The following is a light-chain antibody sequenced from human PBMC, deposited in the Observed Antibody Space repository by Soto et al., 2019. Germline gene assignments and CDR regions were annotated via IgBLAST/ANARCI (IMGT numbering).Light chain of an antibody. CDR3: QQRKHWPPIT. Sequence: EVELTQSPATLSLSPGATATLSCRASQTIDKFLAWYQQRPGQPPRLLIFDSSNRATGVPVRFSGSGSGTVFTLTIGSLEPEDSAVYYCQQRKHWPPITFGQGTRLEIK. CDR2: DSS. V-gene: IGKV3-11*01. J-gene: IGKJ5*01. CDR1: QTIDKF.